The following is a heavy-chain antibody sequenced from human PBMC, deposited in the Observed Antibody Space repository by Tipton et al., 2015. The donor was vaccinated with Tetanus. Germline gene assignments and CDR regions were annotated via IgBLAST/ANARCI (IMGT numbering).Heavy chain of an antibody. CDR2: IWYDGSNK. V-gene: IGHV3-33*01. D-gene: IGHD4-17*01. Sequence: QVQLVQSGGGVVQPGTSLRLSCAASGFTFRESAMHWVRQAPGKGLEWVAFIWYDGSNKYYADSVKGRFTISRDNSKNTLFLQMNSLRAEDTAVYYCARETSLTTSYWGQGTLVTVSS. J-gene: IGHJ1*01. CDR3: ARETSLTTSY. CDR1: GFTFRESA.